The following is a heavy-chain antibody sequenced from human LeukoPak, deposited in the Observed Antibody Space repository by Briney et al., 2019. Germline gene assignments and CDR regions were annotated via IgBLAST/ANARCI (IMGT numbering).Heavy chain of an antibody. J-gene: IGHJ6*02. CDR1: GGSISSYY. Sequence: SETLSLTCTVSGGSISSYYWSWIRQPAGKGLEWIGRIYSSGSTNYSPSLKSRVTMSVDTSKNQFSLKLSSVTAADTAVYYCARDPYDILTGYYYGMDVWGQGTTVTVSS. V-gene: IGHV4-4*07. CDR2: IYSSGST. D-gene: IGHD3-9*01. CDR3: ARDPYDILTGYYYGMDV.